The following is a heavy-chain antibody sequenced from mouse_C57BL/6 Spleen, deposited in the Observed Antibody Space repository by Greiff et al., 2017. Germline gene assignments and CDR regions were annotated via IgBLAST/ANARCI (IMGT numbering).Heavy chain of an antibody. CDR2: ISYSGST. J-gene: IGHJ4*01. Sequence: EVQLQQSGPGMVKPSQSLSLTCTVTGYSITSGYDWHWIRHFPGNKLEWMGYISYSGSTNYNPSLKSRISITHDTSKNHFFLKLNSVTTEDTATYYCARRDDYYAMDYWGQGTSVTVSS. V-gene: IGHV3-1*01. CDR1: GYSITSGYD. CDR3: ARRDDYYAMDY.